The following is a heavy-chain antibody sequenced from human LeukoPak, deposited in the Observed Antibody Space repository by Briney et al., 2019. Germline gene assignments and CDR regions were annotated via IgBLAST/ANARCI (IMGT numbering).Heavy chain of an antibody. Sequence: GRSLRLSCAASGFTFDDSAMHWVRQNPEKGLEWVSGISWNSDNIAYVDSVKGRFTISRDNRKNSLYLQMDNLRPEDTALYYCVKDGGSYGSGSNSFSHWGQGTLVIVS. J-gene: IGHJ4*02. CDR2: ISWNSDNI. CDR3: VKDGGSYGSGSNSFSH. D-gene: IGHD3-10*01. V-gene: IGHV3-9*01. CDR1: GFTFDDSA.